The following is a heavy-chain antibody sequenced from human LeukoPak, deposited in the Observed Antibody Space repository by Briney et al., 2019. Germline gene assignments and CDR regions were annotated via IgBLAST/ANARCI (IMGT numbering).Heavy chain of an antibody. J-gene: IGHJ5*01. D-gene: IGHD6-19*01. CDR1: GYTFTSYG. V-gene: IGHV1-18*01. Sequence: ASVKVSCKASGYTFTSYGISWVRQAPGQGLEWMGWISAYYGHTNYAQKLQGRVTMTTDTSTSTAYMELRSLRSDDTALYYCARDLHSSGWHWFDSWGQGTLVTVSS. CDR2: ISAYYGHT. CDR3: ARDLHSSGWHWFDS.